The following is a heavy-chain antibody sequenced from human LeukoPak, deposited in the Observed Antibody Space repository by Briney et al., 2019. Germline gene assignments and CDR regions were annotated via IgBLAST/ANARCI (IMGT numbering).Heavy chain of an antibody. V-gene: IGHV4-34*01. CDR1: GGSFSGYY. D-gene: IGHD3-10*01. CDR2: INHNGKT. J-gene: IGHJ6*03. CDR3: TRDGRASGSFNYYYYYMDV. Sequence: PSETLSLTCGVHGGSFSGYYCNWIRQSPGKGLEWIGHINHNGKTNYNPSLKSRVTISVDTSKNQFSLKLSSVTAADTAIYYCTRDGRASGSFNYYYYYMDVWGIGTTVTVSS.